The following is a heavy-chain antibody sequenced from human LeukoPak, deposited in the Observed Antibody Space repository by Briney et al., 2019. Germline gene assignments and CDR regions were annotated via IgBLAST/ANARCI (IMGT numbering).Heavy chain of an antibody. Sequence: SSETLSLTCTVSGYSISSGYYWGWIRQPPGKGLEWIGSIYHSGSTYYNPSLKSRVTISVGTSKNQFSLKLSSVTAADTAVYYCASPPIIVGATTADYWGQGTLVTVSS. CDR2: IYHSGST. V-gene: IGHV4-38-2*02. D-gene: IGHD1-26*01. CDR3: ASPPIIVGATTADY. J-gene: IGHJ4*02. CDR1: GYSISSGYY.